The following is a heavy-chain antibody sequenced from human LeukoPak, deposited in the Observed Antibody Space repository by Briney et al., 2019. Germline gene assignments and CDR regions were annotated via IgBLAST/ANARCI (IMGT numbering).Heavy chain of an antibody. Sequence: GASVKVSCKASGYSFTGYYIHWVRQAPGPGLEWMVWINPNNGGTNYAQKFQGRVTMTRDTSISTAYMELSRLRSDDTAVYYCARAPLWFGELPWFDPWGQGTLVTVSS. V-gene: IGHV1-2*02. CDR2: INPNNGGT. CDR3: ARAPLWFGELPWFDP. J-gene: IGHJ5*02. CDR1: GYSFTGYY. D-gene: IGHD3-10*01.